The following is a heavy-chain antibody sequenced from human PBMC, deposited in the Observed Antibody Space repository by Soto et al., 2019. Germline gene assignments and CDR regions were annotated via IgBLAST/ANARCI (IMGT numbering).Heavy chain of an antibody. V-gene: IGHV3-23*01. D-gene: IGHD3-3*01. J-gene: IGHJ4*02. CDR3: ARGGSYFWSGYYYFDY. Sequence: SCKASGYTFSSYAMSWVRQAPGKGLEWVSAISGSGGSTYYADSVKGRFTISRDNSKNTLYLQMNSLRAEDTAVYYCARGGSYFWSGYYYFDYWGQGTLVTVSS. CDR2: ISGSGGST. CDR1: GYTFSSYA.